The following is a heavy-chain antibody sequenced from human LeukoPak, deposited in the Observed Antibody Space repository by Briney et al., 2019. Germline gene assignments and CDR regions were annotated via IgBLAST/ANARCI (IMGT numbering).Heavy chain of an antibody. V-gene: IGHV3-7*01. J-gene: IGHJ4*02. CDR3: ARDDYDSSGYSPSFDY. CDR1: GFTFSSYW. Sequence: PGRSLRLSCAASGFTFSSYWMSWVRQAPGKGLEWVANIKQDGSEKYYVDSVKGRFTISRDNAKNSLYLQMNSLRAEDTAVYYCARDDYDSSGYSPSFDYWGQGTLVTVSS. D-gene: IGHD3-22*01. CDR2: IKQDGSEK.